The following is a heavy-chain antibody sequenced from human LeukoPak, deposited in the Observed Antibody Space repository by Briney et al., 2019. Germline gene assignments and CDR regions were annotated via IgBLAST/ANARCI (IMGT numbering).Heavy chain of an antibody. J-gene: IGHJ4*02. V-gene: IGHV3-74*03. CDR2: ISPDGSST. CDR3: ATAWSY. CDR1: RFTFKNYW. D-gene: IGHD2-21*02. Sequence: GGSLRLSCVASRFTFKNYWMHWVRQVPGRGLEWLSYISPDGSSTTYADSVRGRFTISRDNAKNTLYLQMNSLRAEDTAVYFCATAWSYWGQGTLVTVSS.